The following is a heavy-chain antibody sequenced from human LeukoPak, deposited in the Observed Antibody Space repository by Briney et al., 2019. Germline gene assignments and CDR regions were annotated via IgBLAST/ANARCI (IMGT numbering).Heavy chain of an antibody. J-gene: IGHJ6*03. CDR1: GYTFINFD. V-gene: IGHV1-8*03. Sequence: ASVKVSCKISGYTFINFDFNWVRQASGHGLEWMGWMNPNSGNTGYAQKFQGRVTITRNTSISTAYMELSSLRSEDTAVYYCARAPSWNYNRYYYYYVDVWGRGTTVTVSS. CDR2: MNPNSGNT. D-gene: IGHD1-7*01. CDR3: ARAPSWNYNRYYYYYVDV.